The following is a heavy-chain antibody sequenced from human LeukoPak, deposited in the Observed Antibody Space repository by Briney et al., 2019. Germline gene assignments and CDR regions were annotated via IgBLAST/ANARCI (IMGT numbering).Heavy chain of an antibody. Sequence: GGSLRLSCAASGFTFSSYWMNWVRQAPGKGLEWVANIKHDGTEIYYVDSVKGRFAISRDNAENSLFLQMNSLRAEDTAVYYCARGQVTAVTGLASFDIWGQGTMVTVSS. D-gene: IGHD2-21*02. J-gene: IGHJ3*02. CDR1: GFTFSSYW. CDR2: IKHDGTEI. V-gene: IGHV3-7*04. CDR3: ARGQVTAVTGLASFDI.